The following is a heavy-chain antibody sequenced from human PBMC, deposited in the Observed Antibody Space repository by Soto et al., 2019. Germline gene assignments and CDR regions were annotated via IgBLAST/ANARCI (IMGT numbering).Heavy chain of an antibody. D-gene: IGHD2-2*01. Sequence: ESMKIAFKGSGYTLSSYWIGWVRQIPGKGLEWIGIIFPTDSTTTYSPSFQGQVTISADKSISTAYLQWSSLKASDTAMYYCARAVIGYCSSTSCPGDYWGQGTLVTVS. V-gene: IGHV5-51*01. CDR3: ARAVIGYCSSTSCPGDY. CDR1: GYTLSSYW. J-gene: IGHJ4*02. CDR2: IFPTDSTT.